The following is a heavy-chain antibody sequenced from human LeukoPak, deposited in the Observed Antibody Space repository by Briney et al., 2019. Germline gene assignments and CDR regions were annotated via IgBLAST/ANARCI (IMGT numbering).Heavy chain of an antibody. CDR3: ALATNFDY. V-gene: IGHV4-39*01. CDR1: GGSFSSTTYY. CDR2: ISYTVET. Sequence: SETLSLTCSISGGSFSSTTYYWAWIRQPPGKGLEYIASISYTVETYYNPALRSRVTISVDTSKNQLSLRMTSVTAADTAMSVLALATNFDYWGQGILVTVSS. J-gene: IGHJ4*02. D-gene: IGHD5/OR15-5a*01.